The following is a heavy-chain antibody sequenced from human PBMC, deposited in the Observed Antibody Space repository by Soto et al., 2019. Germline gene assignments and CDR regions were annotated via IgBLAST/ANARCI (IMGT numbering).Heavy chain of an antibody. CDR2: INPKSGDK. V-gene: IGHV1-2*06. CDR1: GYTFTANY. CDR3: ATLKQAPGGRAN. Sequence: QVQLVQSGAEVKKPGASVQVSCKASGYTFTANYIYWMRQAPGQGLEWVRRINPKSGDKNYAQKFQGRGTMTRDTSISTAYMELRNLRSDDTAFYYCATLKQAPGGRANWGQGTLVTVSS. J-gene: IGHJ4*02. D-gene: IGHD3-16*01.